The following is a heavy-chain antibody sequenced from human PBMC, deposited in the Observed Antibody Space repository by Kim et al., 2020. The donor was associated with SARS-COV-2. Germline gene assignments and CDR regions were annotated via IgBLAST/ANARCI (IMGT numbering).Heavy chain of an antibody. Sequence: YSPSFQGHVTISADKSISTAYLQWSSLKASDTAMYYCARLRPVVPAAIDYWGQGTLVTVSS. D-gene: IGHD2-2*02. J-gene: IGHJ4*02. V-gene: IGHV5-10-1*01. CDR3: ARLRPVVPAAIDY.